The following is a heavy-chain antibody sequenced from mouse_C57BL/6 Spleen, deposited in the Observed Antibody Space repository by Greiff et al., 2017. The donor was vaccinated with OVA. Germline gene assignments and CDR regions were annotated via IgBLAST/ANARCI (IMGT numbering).Heavy chain of an antibody. CDR1: GYTFTTYP. V-gene: IGHV1-47*01. Sequence: QVQLKQSGAELVKPGASVKMSCKASGYTFTTYPIEWMKQNHGKSLEWIGNFHPYNDDTKYNEKFKGKATLTVEKSSSTVYLELSRLTSDDSAVYCCARSTTVKGRGWYFDVWGTGTTVTVSS. CDR2: FHPYNDDT. CDR3: ARSTTVKGRGWYFDV. D-gene: IGHD1-1*01. J-gene: IGHJ1*03.